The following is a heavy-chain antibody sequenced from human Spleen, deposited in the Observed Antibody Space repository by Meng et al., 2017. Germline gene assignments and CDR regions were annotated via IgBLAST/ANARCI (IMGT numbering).Heavy chain of an antibody. CDR3: TWDDKDVSDY. CDR2: IKSNTDGRTS. Sequence: GESLKISCAASGFYFSNAWMSGVRQAPGKGLEWVGRIKSNTDGRTSEYAAPVTGRFTISRDDSKSTLYLQMSGLRIDDTGVYYCTWDDKDVSDYWGQGTLVTVSS. V-gene: IGHV3-15*01. J-gene: IGHJ4*02. CDR1: GFYFSNAW. D-gene: IGHD3-9*01.